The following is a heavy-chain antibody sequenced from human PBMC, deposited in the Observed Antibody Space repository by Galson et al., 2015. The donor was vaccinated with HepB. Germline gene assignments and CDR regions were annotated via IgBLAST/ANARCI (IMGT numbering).Heavy chain of an antibody. Sequence: SLRLSCAASGFTFSSYGMHWVRQAPGKGLEWVAVISYDGSNKYYADSVKGRFTISRDNSKNTLYLQMNSLRAEDTAVYYCAKDGAGDCSGGSCYSEFDWYFDLWGRGTLVTVSS. D-gene: IGHD2-15*01. V-gene: IGHV3-30*18. CDR3: AKDGAGDCSGGSCYSEFDWYFDL. CDR1: GFTFSSYG. CDR2: ISYDGSNK. J-gene: IGHJ2*01.